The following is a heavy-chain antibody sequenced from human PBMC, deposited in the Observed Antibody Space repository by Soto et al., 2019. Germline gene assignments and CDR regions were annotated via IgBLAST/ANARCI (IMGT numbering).Heavy chain of an antibody. CDR2: IYYSGST. V-gene: IGHV4-59*08. CDR3: ARQVYCSGGSCYWTIDY. J-gene: IGHJ4*02. Sequence: SETLSLTCTVSGGSISSYYWSWIRQPPGKGLEWIGYIYYSGSTNYNPSLKSRVTISVDTSKNQFSLKLSSVTAADTAVYYCARQVYCSGGSCYWTIDYWGQGTLVTV. D-gene: IGHD2-15*01. CDR1: GGSISSYY.